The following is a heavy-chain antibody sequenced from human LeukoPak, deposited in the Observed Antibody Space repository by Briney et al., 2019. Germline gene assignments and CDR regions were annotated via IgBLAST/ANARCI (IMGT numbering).Heavy chain of an antibody. Sequence: PGGSLRLSCAASGFTFDDYAMTWVRQAPGEGLEWVSHINWNGGSTDYADSVKVRFTISGDNPKNSLYLQMNSLRAEDTALYYCARVGQQAYYGMDVWGQGTTVTVSS. J-gene: IGHJ6*02. CDR2: INWNGGST. CDR1: GFTFDDYA. CDR3: ARVGQQAYYGMDV. D-gene: IGHD6-13*01. V-gene: IGHV3-20*04.